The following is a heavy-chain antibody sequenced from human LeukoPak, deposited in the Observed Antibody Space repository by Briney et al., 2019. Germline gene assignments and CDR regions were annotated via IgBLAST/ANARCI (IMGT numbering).Heavy chain of an antibody. CDR3: ARLVSTFDFDWLLNYFDY. J-gene: IGHJ4*02. CDR1: GGSFSGYY. D-gene: IGHD3-9*01. V-gene: IGHV4-34*01. Sequence: SETLSLTCAVYGGSFSGYYWSWIRQPSGKGLEWIGEINDSGSTNYNPSLKSRVTISVDTSKNQFSLKLTSVTAADTAVYYCARLVSTFDFDWLLNYFDYWGQGTLVTVSS. CDR2: INDSGST.